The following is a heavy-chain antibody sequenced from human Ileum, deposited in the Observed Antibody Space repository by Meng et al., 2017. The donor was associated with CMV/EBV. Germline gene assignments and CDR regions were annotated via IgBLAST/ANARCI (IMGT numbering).Heavy chain of an antibody. D-gene: IGHD6-13*01. CDR3: ATSRTFDY. CDR2: IRYDGSEK. V-gene: IGHV3-30*02. J-gene: IGHJ4*02. CDR1: GFTFSSYG. Sequence: GGSLRLSCAASGFTFSSYGMHWVRQAPGKGLEWVAFIRYDGSEKYYVGSVKGRFTISRDNAKNSLYLQMNSLRAEDTAVYYCATSRTFDYWGQGTLVTVSS.